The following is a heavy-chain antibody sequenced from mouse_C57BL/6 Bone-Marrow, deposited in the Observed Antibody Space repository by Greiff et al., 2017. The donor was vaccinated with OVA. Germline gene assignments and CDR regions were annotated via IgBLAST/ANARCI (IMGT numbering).Heavy chain of an antibody. CDR3: AGTTVVAGDYFDY. V-gene: IGHV14-2*01. D-gene: IGHD1-1*01. Sequence: VQLQQSGAELVKPGASVKLSCTASGFNIKDYYMHWVKQRTEQGLEWIGRIDPEDGETKYAPKFQGKATITADTSSNTAYLQLSSLASEDTAVYYWAGTTVVAGDYFDYWGQGTTLTVSS. CDR1: GFNIKDYY. J-gene: IGHJ2*01. CDR2: IDPEDGET.